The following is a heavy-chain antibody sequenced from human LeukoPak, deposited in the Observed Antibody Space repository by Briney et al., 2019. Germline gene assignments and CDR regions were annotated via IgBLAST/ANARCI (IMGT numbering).Heavy chain of an antibody. CDR3: ARWYSSGWFDP. CDR2: ISSSSDYI. CDR1: GFTFSRYN. D-gene: IGHD6-19*01. Sequence: PGGSLRLSCAASGFTFSRYNMNWVRQAPGKGLEWVSSISSSSDYIYYADSVKGRFTISRDNAKNSLYLQMNSLRAEDTAVYYCARWYSSGWFDPWGQGTLVTVSS. J-gene: IGHJ5*02. V-gene: IGHV3-21*01.